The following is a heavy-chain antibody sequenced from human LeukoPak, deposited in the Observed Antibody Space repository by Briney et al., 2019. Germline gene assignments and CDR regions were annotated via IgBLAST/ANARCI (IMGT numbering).Heavy chain of an antibody. CDR1: GYTLTELS. Sequence: GASVKVSCKVSGYTLTELSMHWVRQAPGKGLEWMGGFDPEDGETIYAQKFQGRVTMTEDTSTDTAYMELSSLRSEDTAVYYCATAPYCSGGSCYISNRNWFDPWGQGTLVTVSS. CDR3: ATAPYCSGGSCYISNRNWFDP. V-gene: IGHV1-24*01. D-gene: IGHD2-15*01. CDR2: FDPEDGET. J-gene: IGHJ5*02.